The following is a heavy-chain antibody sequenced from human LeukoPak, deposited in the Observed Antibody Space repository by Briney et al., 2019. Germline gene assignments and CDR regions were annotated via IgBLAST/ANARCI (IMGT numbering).Heavy chain of an antibody. J-gene: IGHJ4*02. D-gene: IGHD3-16*02. CDR1: GFTFDDYG. CDR2: INWNGGST. V-gene: IGHV3-20*04. CDR3: ARDSGYTTSPGY. Sequence: PGGSLRLSCVASGFTFDDYGMSWVRQAPGKGLEWVSGINWNGGSTGYADSVKGRFTISGDNAKNSLYLQMNSLRAEDTALYYCARDSGYTTSPGYWGQGTLVTVSS.